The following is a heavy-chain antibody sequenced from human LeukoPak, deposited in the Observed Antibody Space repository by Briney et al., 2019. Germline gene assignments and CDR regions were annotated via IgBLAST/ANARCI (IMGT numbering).Heavy chain of an antibody. CDR1: GFTFSSYA. J-gene: IGHJ4*02. D-gene: IGHD1-26*01. Sequence: GGSLRLSCAASGFTFSSYAMHWVRQAPGKWLEWVATISNSGDRTYYAEPVKGWFTISRDNSKNTLYLQMNSLRTEDTAVYYCAKDFVPRGGSYFPGFDYWGQGTLVIVSS. CDR3: AKDFVPRGGSYFPGFDY. CDR2: ISNSGDRT. V-gene: IGHV3-23*01.